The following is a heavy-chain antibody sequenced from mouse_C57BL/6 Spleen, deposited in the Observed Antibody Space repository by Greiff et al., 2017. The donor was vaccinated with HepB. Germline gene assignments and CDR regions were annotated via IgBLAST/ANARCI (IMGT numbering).Heavy chain of an antibody. V-gene: IGHV5-4*01. CDR1: GFTFSSYA. CDR2: ISDGGSYT. Sequence: VQVVESGGGLVKPGGSLKLSCAASGFTFSSYAMSWVRQTPEKRLEWVATISDGGSYTYYPDNVKGRFTISRDNAKNNLYLQMSHLKSEDTAMYYCARGGPTIVTTWYFDVWGTGTTVTVSS. D-gene: IGHD2-5*01. J-gene: IGHJ1*03. CDR3: ARGGPTIVTTWYFDV.